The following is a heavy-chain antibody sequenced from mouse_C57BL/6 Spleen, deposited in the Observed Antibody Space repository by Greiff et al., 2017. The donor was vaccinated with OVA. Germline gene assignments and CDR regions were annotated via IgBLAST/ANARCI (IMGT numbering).Heavy chain of an antibody. CDR3: TRGDDGSSYYFDY. J-gene: IGHJ2*01. Sequence: VQLQQSGAELVRPGASVTLSCKASGYTFTDYEMHWVKQTPVHGLEWIGAIDPETGGTAYNQKFQGKAILTADKSSSTAYMELRSLTAEDSAVYYSTRGDDGSSYYFDYWGKGTTLTVSS. CDR2: IDPETGGT. V-gene: IGHV1-15*01. D-gene: IGHD1-1*01. CDR1: GYTFTDYE.